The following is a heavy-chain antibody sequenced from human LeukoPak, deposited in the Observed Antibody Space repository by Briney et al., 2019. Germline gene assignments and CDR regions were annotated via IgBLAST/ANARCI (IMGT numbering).Heavy chain of an antibody. Sequence: SETLSLTCTVSGHSISSDYYWGWFRQPPGKGLEWIGSLSHRGSTYYNPSLKSRVTMSVDTSKNDFSLKLKSVTAADTALYYCASEWLTIDYWGQGTLVTVSS. V-gene: IGHV4-38-2*02. D-gene: IGHD6-19*01. CDR3: ASEWLTIDY. J-gene: IGHJ4*02. CDR1: GHSISSDYY. CDR2: LSHRGST.